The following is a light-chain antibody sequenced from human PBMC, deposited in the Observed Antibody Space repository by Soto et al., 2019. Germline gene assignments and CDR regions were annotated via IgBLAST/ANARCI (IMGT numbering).Light chain of an antibody. J-gene: IGKJ4*01. V-gene: IGKV3-20*01. Sequence: IVLTQSPGTLSLSPGERATLSCRASQSVSSSYLVWYQQRPGQPPRLLIYGTSTRAAGISDRFSGSGSGTDFTLTIYRLEPGDSAVYYCQQYGTSALTFGGGTKVXIK. CDR3: QQYGTSALT. CDR1: QSVSSSY. CDR2: GTS.